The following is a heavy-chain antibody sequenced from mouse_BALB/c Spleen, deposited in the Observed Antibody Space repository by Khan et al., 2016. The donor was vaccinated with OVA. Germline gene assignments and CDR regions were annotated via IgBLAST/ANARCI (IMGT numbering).Heavy chain of an antibody. V-gene: IGHV1-7*01. CDR3: ARRGTTAYFDY. CDR1: GYTFTSYW. CDR2: INPSTGYT. Sequence: VQLQQSGAELAKPGASVKMSCKASGYTFTSYWMHWVKQRPGQGLEWIGYINPSTGYTEYNQKFKDKATLTADKSSSTAYMQLSSLTSEDSAVYYCARRGTTAYFDYWGQGTTLTVSS. J-gene: IGHJ2*01. D-gene: IGHD1-2*01.